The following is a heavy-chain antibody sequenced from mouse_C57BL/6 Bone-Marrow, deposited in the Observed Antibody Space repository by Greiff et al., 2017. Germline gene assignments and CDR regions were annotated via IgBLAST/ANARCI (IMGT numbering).Heavy chain of an antibody. D-gene: IGHD2-4*01. J-gene: IGHJ3*01. CDR2: INPNNGGT. Sequence: VQLQQSGPELVKPGASVKISCKASGYTFTDYYMNWVKQSHGKSREWIGDINPNNGGTSYNQKFKGKATLTVDKSSSTAYMELRSLTSEDSAVYYCARGDYDERFAYWGQGTLVTVSA. CDR3: ARGDYDERFAY. V-gene: IGHV1-26*01. CDR1: GYTFTDYY.